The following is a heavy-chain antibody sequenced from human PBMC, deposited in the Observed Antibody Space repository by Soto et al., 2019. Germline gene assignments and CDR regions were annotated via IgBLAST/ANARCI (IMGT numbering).Heavy chain of an antibody. V-gene: IGHV3-15*01. CDR1: GFTFSNAW. CDR3: TRGGTYYYYYYGMDV. D-gene: IGHD2-15*01. CDR2: IKSKTDGGTT. J-gene: IGHJ6*02. Sequence: EVQLVESGGGLVQPGGSLRLSCAASGFTFSNAWMSWVRQAPGKGLEWVGRIKSKTDGGTTDYAAPVKGRFTISRDDSKNTLYLQMNSLKTEDTAVYYCTRGGTYYYYYYGMDVWGQGTTVTVSS.